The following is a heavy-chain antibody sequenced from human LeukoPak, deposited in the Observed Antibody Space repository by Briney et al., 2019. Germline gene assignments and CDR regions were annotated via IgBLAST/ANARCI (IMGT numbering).Heavy chain of an antibody. J-gene: IGHJ3*02. D-gene: IGHD6-13*01. Sequence: GGSLRLSCAASGFTFSSYSMNWVRQAPGKGLEWVSSIISTSTYIYYADSVKGRFTISRDNSKNTLYLQMNSLRAEDTAVYYCAKDIGPIALDAFDIWGQGTMVTVSS. CDR1: GFTFSSYS. CDR3: AKDIGPIALDAFDI. V-gene: IGHV3-21*01. CDR2: IISTSTYI.